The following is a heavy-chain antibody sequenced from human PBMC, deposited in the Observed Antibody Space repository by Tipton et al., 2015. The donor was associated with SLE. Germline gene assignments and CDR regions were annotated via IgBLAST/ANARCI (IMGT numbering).Heavy chain of an antibody. J-gene: IGHJ3*02. D-gene: IGHD4-11*01. CDR1: GYTFISYD. V-gene: IGHV1-8*01. Sequence: QSGPEVKKPGASVKVSCKASGYTFISYDLNWVRQAPGQGLEWLGWMNPNSGDTGYAQRFQDRVTLTRSTSVSTAYLELTSLTFEDTAVYYCARATDYLNAFDIWGQGTLVTVS. CDR3: ARATDYLNAFDI. CDR2: MNPNSGDT.